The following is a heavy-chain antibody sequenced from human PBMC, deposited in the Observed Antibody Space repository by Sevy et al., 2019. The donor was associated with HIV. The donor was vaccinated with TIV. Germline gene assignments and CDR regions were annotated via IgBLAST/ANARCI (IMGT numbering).Heavy chain of an antibody. D-gene: IGHD5-12*01. CDR3: ANKRGYNQGPFDY. V-gene: IGHV4-30-4*02. CDR1: GGSISNSESY. Sequence: SETLSLTCTVSGGSISNSESYWSWIRQVPGKGLEWIGYIHHSGGTYYNPFLESRVGMSVDTAEKQFALTLNFMTEADTAVYYCANKRGYNQGPFDYWGPGILVTVSS. J-gene: IGHJ4*02. CDR2: IHHSGGT.